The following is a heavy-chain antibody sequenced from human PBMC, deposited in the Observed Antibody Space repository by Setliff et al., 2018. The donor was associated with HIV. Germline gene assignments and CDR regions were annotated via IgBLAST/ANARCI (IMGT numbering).Heavy chain of an antibody. J-gene: IGHJ4*02. D-gene: IGHD6-13*01. CDR2: IYYSGST. Sequence: PSETLSLTCTVSGGSISSSSYYWGWIRPPPGKGLEWIGSIYYSGSTYYNPSLKSRVTISVDTSKNQFSLKLSSVTAADTAVYYCARRELSIAAAGTYSDYWGQGTLVTVSS. CDR3: ARRELSIAAAGTYSDY. CDR1: GGSISSSSYY. V-gene: IGHV4-39*01.